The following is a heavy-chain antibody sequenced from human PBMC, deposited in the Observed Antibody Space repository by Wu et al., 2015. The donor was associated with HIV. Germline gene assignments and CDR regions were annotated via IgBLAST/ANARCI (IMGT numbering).Heavy chain of an antibody. D-gene: IGHD3-3*01. CDR3: ARAISRSAGAFDY. V-gene: IGHV1-46*03. J-gene: IGHJ4*02. CDR1: GYTFTTKY. CDR2: INPAGGSP. Sequence: QVHLVQSGAEVKKPGASVKVSCKTSGYTFTTKYIHWVRQAPGQGLEWMGIINPAGGSPNYAQKFQGRVIMTRDTSTSTVYMELSSLRSEDTAVYYCARAISRSAGAFDYWGQGTLVTVSS.